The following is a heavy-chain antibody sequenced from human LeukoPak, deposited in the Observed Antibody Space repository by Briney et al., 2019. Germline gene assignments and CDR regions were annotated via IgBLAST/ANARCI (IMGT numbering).Heavy chain of an antibody. CDR2: IYTTGRT. Sequence: PSEALSLTCTVSGGSISSYYWSWIRQPAGKGLEWIGHIYTTGRTNYNPSLKSRVTMSVDTSKNQFSLKLSSVTAADTAVYYCARESNSAYLFDYWGQGTLVTVSS. D-gene: IGHD2-2*01. V-gene: IGHV4-4*07. CDR3: ARESNSAYLFDY. CDR1: GGSISSYY. J-gene: IGHJ4*02.